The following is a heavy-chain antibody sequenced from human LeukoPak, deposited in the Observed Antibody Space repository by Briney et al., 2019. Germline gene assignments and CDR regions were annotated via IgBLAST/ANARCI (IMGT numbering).Heavy chain of an antibody. D-gene: IGHD6-13*01. Sequence: ASVKVSCKASGYTFTSYYIHWVRQAPGQGLEWMGIINPSGGSTSYAQKFQGRVTMTRDMSTSTVYMELSSLRSEDTAVYYCARVYSGRFVAAGQYYFDYWGQGTLVTVSS. CDR3: ARVYSGRFVAAGQYYFDY. V-gene: IGHV1-46*01. CDR1: GYTFTSYY. CDR2: INPSGGST. J-gene: IGHJ4*02.